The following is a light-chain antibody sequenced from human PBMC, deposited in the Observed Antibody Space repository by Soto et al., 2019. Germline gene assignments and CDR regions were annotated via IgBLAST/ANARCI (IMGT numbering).Light chain of an antibody. CDR1: NSDVAGYNY. CDR2: DVS. J-gene: IGLJ3*02. CDR3: CSYAGSYTWV. Sequence: QSALTQPRSVSGSPGQSVTISCTGTNSDVAGYNYVSWYQQHPGKAPKLIIYDVSKRPSGVPDRFSGSKSGNTASLTISGLQADVEADYFCCSYAGSYTWVFGGGTKLTVL. V-gene: IGLV2-11*01.